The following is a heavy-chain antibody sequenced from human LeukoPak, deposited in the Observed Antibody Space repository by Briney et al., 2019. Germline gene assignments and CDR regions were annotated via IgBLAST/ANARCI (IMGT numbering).Heavy chain of an antibody. CDR1: GGSISSYY. J-gene: IGHJ4*02. CDR2: IYYSGST. Sequence: SETLSLTCTVSGGSISSYYWSWIRQPPGKGLEWIGYIYYSGSTNYNPSLKSRVTISVDTSKNQFSLKLSSVTAADAAVYYCARANRYDLYFDYWGQGTLVTVSS. V-gene: IGHV4-59*01. D-gene: IGHD5-12*01. CDR3: ARANRYDLYFDY.